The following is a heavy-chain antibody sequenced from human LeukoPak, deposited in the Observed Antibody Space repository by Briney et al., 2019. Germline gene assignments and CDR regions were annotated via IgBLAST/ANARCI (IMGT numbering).Heavy chain of an antibody. D-gene: IGHD2-2*01. V-gene: IGHV3-7*01. Sequence: GGSLRLSCVASGFTFSSYWMSWVRQAPGKGLEWVANIKQDGSEKYYVDSVKGRFTISRDNAKNSLYLQMNGLRAEDTAVYYCARDYWSEIVLEPAFDYWGQGTLVTVSS. J-gene: IGHJ4*02. CDR3: ARDYWSEIVLEPAFDY. CDR1: GFTFSSYW. CDR2: IKQDGSEK.